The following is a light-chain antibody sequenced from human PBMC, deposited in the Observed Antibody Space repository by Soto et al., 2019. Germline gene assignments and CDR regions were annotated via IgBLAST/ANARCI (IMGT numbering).Light chain of an antibody. CDR3: QQSYSTPQT. Sequence: DIQMTQSPSSLSASVGDRVTITCRASQSISSYLNWYQQKPGKAPKLLIYAASSLQSGVTSRFSSSGSGTEFTLTISSLQPEDFATYYCQQSYSTPQTFGQGTKVEIK. J-gene: IGKJ1*01. CDR2: AAS. CDR1: QSISSY. V-gene: IGKV1-39*01.